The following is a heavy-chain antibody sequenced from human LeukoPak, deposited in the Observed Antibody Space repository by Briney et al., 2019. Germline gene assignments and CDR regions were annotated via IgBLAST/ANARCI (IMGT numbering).Heavy chain of an antibody. J-gene: IGHJ3*02. Sequence: PVASVKVSCKASGYTFTSYGISWVRQAPGQGLEWMGWISAYNGNTNYAQNLQGRVTMTTDTSTSTAYMELSSLRSEDTAVYYCHCSSTSCYIWGQGTMVTVSS. D-gene: IGHD2-2*01. CDR3: HCSSTSCYI. V-gene: IGHV1-18*01. CDR1: GYTFTSYG. CDR2: ISAYNGNT.